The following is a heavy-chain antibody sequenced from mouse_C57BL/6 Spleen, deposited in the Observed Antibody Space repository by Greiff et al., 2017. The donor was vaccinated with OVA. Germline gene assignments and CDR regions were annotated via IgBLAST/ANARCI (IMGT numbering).Heavy chain of an antibody. CDR1: GYSFTDYN. CDR2: INPNYGTT. D-gene: IGHD2-1*01. J-gene: IGHJ4*01. CDR3: ARRGYYGNYGKGAMDY. Sequence: VQLQQSGPELVKPGASVKISCKASGYSFTDYNMNWVKQSNGKSLEWIGVINPNYGTTSYNQKFKGKATLTVDQSSSTAYMQLNSLTSEDTAVYYCARRGYYGNYGKGAMDYWGQGTSVTVSS. V-gene: IGHV1-39*01.